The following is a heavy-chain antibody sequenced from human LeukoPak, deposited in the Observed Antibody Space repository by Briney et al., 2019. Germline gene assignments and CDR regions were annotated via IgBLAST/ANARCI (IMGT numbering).Heavy chain of an antibody. D-gene: IGHD1-26*01. Sequence: SETLSLTCTVSGGSISSYYWSWIRHPPGKGLEWIGYIYYSGSTNYNPSLKSRVTISVDTSKNQFSLKLSSVTAADTAVYYCARVHGELRFDYWGQGTLVTVSS. V-gene: IGHV4-59*01. CDR3: ARVHGELRFDY. J-gene: IGHJ4*02. CDR1: GGSISSYY. CDR2: IYYSGST.